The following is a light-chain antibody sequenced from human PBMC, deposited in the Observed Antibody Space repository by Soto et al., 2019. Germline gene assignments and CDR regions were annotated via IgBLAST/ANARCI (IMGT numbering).Light chain of an antibody. Sequence: VLTQSPGTLSLSPGERATLSCRASQSVSNNYFAWYQQKPGQAPRLLIFGSSDRATGIPDRFSGSGSGTDFTLTISRLEPEDFAVYYCQQYGSSPPYTFGQGTKPEIK. V-gene: IGKV3-20*01. CDR3: QQYGSSPPYT. J-gene: IGKJ2*01. CDR2: GSS. CDR1: QSVSNNY.